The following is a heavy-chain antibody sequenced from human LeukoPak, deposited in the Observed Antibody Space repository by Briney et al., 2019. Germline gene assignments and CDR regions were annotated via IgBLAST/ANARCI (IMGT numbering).Heavy chain of an antibody. J-gene: IGHJ4*02. CDR2: ISSSGSTI. V-gene: IGHV3-48*03. D-gene: IGHD6-13*01. CDR3: ARGQQLVDFDY. Sequence: PGGSLRLSCAASGFTFSSYEMNWVRQAPGKGLEGVSYISSSGSTIYYADSVKGRFPISRDTAKNSLYLQMNSLRAEDTAVYYCARGQQLVDFDYWGQGTLVTVSS. CDR1: GFTFSSYE.